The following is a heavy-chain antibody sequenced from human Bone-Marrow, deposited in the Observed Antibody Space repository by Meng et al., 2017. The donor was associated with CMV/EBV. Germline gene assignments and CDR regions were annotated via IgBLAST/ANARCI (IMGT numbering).Heavy chain of an antibody. CDR2: ISSSGSTI. CDR1: GFTFSSDE. Sequence: GESLKISCAASGFTFSSDEMNWVRQAPGKGLEWVSYISSSGSTIYYADSVKGRFTISRDNAKNSLYLQMNSLRAEDTAVYYCARGDFDFWSGYYTGAVYGMDVWGQGTTVTVSS. CDR3: ARGDFDFWSGYYTGAVYGMDV. J-gene: IGHJ6*02. D-gene: IGHD3-3*01. V-gene: IGHV3-48*03.